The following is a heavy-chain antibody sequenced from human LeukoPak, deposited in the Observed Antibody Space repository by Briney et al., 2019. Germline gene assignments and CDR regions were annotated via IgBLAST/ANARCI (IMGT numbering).Heavy chain of an antibody. D-gene: IGHD3-10*01. J-gene: IGHJ4*02. Sequence: PGGSLRLSCETSGFTFSAYAMTWVRQAPGKGLEWVSSIGSDNKPHYSESVKGRFTISRDNAKNSLYLQMYSLTAEDTAVYYCARQFTASGRGLDYWGQGALVTVSS. CDR3: ARQFTASGRGLDY. CDR1: GFTFSAYA. V-gene: IGHV3-69-1*02. CDR2: IGSDNKP.